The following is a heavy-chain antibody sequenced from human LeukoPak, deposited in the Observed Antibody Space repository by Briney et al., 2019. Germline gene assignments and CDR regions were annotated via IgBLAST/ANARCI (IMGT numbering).Heavy chain of an antibody. Sequence: GGSLRLSCAASGFTFNDYMSWIRQAPGKGLEWVSAISGSGGSTYYADSVKGRFTISRDNSKNTLYLQMNSLRAEDTAVYYCAGDYYDRGFDYWGQGTLVTVSS. D-gene: IGHD3-22*01. CDR2: ISGSGGST. CDR3: AGDYYDRGFDY. CDR1: GFTFNDY. J-gene: IGHJ4*02. V-gene: IGHV3-23*01.